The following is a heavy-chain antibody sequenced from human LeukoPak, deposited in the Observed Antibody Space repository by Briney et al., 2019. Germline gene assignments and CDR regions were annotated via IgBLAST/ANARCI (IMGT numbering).Heavy chain of an antibody. V-gene: IGHV3-48*04. CDR2: ISSSSSTI. Sequence: GGSLRLSCAASGFTFSSYSMNWVRHAPGKGLEWVSYISSSSSTIYYADSVKGRFTISRDNAKNSLYLQMNSLRAEDTAVYYCARDFKLVVRGPGYWYFDLWGRGTLVTVSS. CDR3: ARDFKLVVRGPGYWYFDL. D-gene: IGHD3-10*01. CDR1: GFTFSSYS. J-gene: IGHJ2*01.